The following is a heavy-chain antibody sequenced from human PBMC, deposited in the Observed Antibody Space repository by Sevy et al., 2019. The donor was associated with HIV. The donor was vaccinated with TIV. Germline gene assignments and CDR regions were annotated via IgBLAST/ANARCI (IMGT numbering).Heavy chain of an antibody. V-gene: IGHV3-48*02. D-gene: IGHD1-7*01. J-gene: IGHJ3*02. CDR3: AGEQCELYADDAFDI. Sequence: GGSLRLSCAASGFTFSSYSMNWVRQAPGRGLEWISYISSSSSAIYYADSVKGRFTISRDNAKNSLYLQMNSLRDEDTAVYYCAGEQCELYADDAFDIWGQGTMVTVSS. CDR2: ISSSSSAI. CDR1: GFTFSSYS.